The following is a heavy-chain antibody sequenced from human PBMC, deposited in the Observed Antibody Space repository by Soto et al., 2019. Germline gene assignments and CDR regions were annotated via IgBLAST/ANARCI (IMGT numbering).Heavy chain of an antibody. J-gene: IGHJ5*02. CDR2: IDPSGGGT. D-gene: IGHD2-15*01. Sequence: QVQLVQSGAEVKKPGASVKVSCKASGYTFTSYYMHWVRQAPGQGLEWMGIIDPSGGGTSYAQKFXGRLTMTRDTSXXXVXXERSSLRSEDTAVYYCARDRVDCSGGNCWRSVEDTWGQGTLVTVSS. CDR1: GYTFTSYY. V-gene: IGHV1-46*01. CDR3: ARDRVDCSGGNCWRSVEDT.